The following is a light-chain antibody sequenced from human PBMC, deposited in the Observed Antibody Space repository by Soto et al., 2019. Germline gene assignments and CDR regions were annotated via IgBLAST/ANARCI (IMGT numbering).Light chain of an antibody. CDR1: QSVSSN. V-gene: IGKV3-15*01. Sequence: EIVMTQSPVTLSVSPGERATLSCRASQSVSSNLAWYQQKPGQAPSLLIYGAFTRATGIPARFSGTGSGTEFTLTISSLQSEDFALSYCQQYNDWPLTFGQGTKVDI. J-gene: IGKJ1*01. CDR3: QQYNDWPLT. CDR2: GAF.